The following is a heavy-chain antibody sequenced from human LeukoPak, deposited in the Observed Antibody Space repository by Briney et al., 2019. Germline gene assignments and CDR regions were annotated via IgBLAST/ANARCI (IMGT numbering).Heavy chain of an antibody. CDR1: GGSLSGYY. D-gene: IGHD5-18*01. V-gene: IGHV4-34*01. CDR2: INHSGST. J-gene: IGHJ5*02. CDR3: AQQQTAMVT. Sequence: SETLSLTCAVYGGSLSGYYWSWIRQPPGKGLEWIGEINHSGSTNYNPSLKSRVTISVDTSKNQFSLKLSSVTAADTAVYYCAQQQTAMVTWGQGTLVTVSS.